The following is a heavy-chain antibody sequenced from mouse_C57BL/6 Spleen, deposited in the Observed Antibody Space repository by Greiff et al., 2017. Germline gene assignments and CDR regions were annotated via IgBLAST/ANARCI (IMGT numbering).Heavy chain of an antibody. J-gene: IGHJ4*01. Sequence: VQLQQSGPELVKPGASVKISCKASGYSFTDYNMNWVKQSNGKSLAWIGGINPNYGTTSYNQKFKGKATLTVDQSSSTAYMQLNSLTSEDSAVYYCARRGYSNPHYAMDYWGQGTSVTVSS. CDR1: GYSFTDYN. CDR2: INPNYGTT. D-gene: IGHD2-5*01. CDR3: ARRGYSNPHYAMDY. V-gene: IGHV1-39*01.